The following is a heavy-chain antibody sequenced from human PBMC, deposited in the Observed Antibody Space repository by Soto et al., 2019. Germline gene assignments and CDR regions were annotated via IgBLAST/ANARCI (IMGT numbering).Heavy chain of an antibody. D-gene: IGHD6-6*01. Sequence: SETLSLTCTVSGGSISSYYWSWIRQPPGKGLEWIGYIYYSGSTNYNPSLKSRVTISVDTSKNQFSLKLSSVTAADTAVYYCARKLGSSWNFDYWGQGTLVTVSS. J-gene: IGHJ4*02. CDR2: IYYSGST. CDR1: GGSISSYY. V-gene: IGHV4-59*01. CDR3: ARKLGSSWNFDY.